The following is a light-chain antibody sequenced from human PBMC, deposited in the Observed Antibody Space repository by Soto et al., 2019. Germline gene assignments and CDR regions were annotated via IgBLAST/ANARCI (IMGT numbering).Light chain of an antibody. CDR2: GAS. Sequence: EIGFTQSPGTLFLSPGERGTLSRRASQSVSSNYLAWYQQKPGQAPRLLIYGASSRATGIPDRFSGSGSGTDFTLTISRLEPEDFAVYYCQQYGSSPLTFGQGTTVDIK. CDR1: QSVSSNY. V-gene: IGKV3-20*01. J-gene: IGKJ1*01. CDR3: QQYGSSPLT.